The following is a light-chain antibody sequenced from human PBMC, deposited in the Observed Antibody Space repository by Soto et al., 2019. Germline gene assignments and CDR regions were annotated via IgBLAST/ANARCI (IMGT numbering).Light chain of an antibody. V-gene: IGLV2-14*01. J-gene: IGLJ2*01. Sequence: QSALTQPASVSGSPGQSITISCTGTSSDVGAYNYVSWYQQHPGKVPKLMIYVVSNRPSGVSNRFSGSKSGNTASLTISGLQAEDEADYYCSSYTSSSTVVFGGGTKLTVL. CDR1: SSDVGAYNY. CDR2: VVS. CDR3: SSYTSSSTVV.